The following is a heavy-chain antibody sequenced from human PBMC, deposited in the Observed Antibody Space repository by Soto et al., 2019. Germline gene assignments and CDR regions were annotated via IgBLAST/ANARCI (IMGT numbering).Heavy chain of an antibody. V-gene: IGHV4-30-4*02. D-gene: IGHD3-16*01. Sequence: SETLSLTCTVSGDSIVSGNKYCGCIRQAPGKGLEWIGYIFSSGTTYYNPSLKSRLTMSLDTSQNQFSLKLNSVTAADTAVYFCARVPSPFDFYYAMDVWGQGTTVTVSS. J-gene: IGHJ6*02. CDR2: IFSSGTT. CDR1: GDSIVSGNKY. CDR3: ARVPSPFDFYYAMDV.